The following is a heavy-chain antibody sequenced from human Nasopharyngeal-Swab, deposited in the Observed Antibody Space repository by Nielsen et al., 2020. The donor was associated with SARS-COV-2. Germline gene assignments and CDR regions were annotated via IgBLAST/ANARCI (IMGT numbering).Heavy chain of an antibody. CDR2: IYHSGST. D-gene: IGHD6-6*01. V-gene: IGHV4-4*02. J-gene: IGHJ6*02. CDR3: AREVRGIAARPYSDYYYGMDV. Sequence: WIRQPPGKGLEWIGEIYHSGSTNYNPSLKSRVTISVDKSKNQFSLKLSSVTAADTAVYYCAREVRGIAARPYSDYYYGMDVWGQGTTVTVSS.